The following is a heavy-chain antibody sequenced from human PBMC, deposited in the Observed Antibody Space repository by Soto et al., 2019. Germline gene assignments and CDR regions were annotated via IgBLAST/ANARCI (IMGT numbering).Heavy chain of an antibody. J-gene: IGHJ6*03. CDR2: IIPILGIA. Sequence: ASVKVSCKASGGTFSSYTISWVRQAPGQGLEWMGRIIPILGIADYAQKFQGRVTITADKSTSTAYMELSSLRSEDTAVYYCARDRVNCSSTSCYEIYYYYYYMDVWGRGTTVTVSS. D-gene: IGHD2-2*01. CDR1: GGTFSSYT. CDR3: ARDRVNCSSTSCYEIYYYYYYMDV. V-gene: IGHV1-69*04.